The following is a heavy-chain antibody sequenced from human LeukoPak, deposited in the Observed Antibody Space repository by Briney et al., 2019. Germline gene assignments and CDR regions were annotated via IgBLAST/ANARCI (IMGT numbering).Heavy chain of an antibody. CDR1: GGSFSSTTYY. CDR2: IYYSGST. D-gene: IGHD3-10*01. V-gene: IGHV4-39*07. CDR3: ARSYGRFGVYYMDV. Sequence: PSETLSLTCTVSGGSFSSTTYYWGWIRQPPGKGLEWIGNIYYSGSTNYNPSLKSRVTISVDTSKNQFSLKLSSVTAADTAVYCCARSYGRFGVYYMDVWGKGTTVTVSS. J-gene: IGHJ6*03.